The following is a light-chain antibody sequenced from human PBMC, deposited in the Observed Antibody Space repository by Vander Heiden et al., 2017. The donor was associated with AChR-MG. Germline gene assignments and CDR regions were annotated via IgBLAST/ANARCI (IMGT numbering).Light chain of an antibody. V-gene: IGKV1-6*01. Sequence: AIQMTQSPSSLSASVGDRVTITCRASQDIGNDLGWYQQKPGKDPKFLIYVASSLHRGVPSTLPGSASDTDFTLTMRSLHPEHFATSYCRGDSDCAHTFRQWVRLGIK. CDR3: RGDSDCAHT. CDR2: VAS. CDR1: QDIGND. J-gene: IGKJ2*01.